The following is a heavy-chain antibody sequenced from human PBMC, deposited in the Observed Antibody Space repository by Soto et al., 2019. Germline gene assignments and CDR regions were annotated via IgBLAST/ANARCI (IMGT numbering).Heavy chain of an antibody. CDR1: GGSISSYY. V-gene: IGHV4-59*01. J-gene: IGHJ6*03. CDR2: IYYSGST. D-gene: IGHD3-10*01. CDR3: ATGPLWWPHQNPDSYYYYMDV. Sequence: SETLSLTCTVSGGSISSYYWSWIRQPPGKGLEWIGYIYYSGSTNYNPSLKSRVTISVDTSKNQFSLKLSSVTAADTAVYYCATGPLWWPHQNPDSYYYYMDVWGKGTTVTVSS.